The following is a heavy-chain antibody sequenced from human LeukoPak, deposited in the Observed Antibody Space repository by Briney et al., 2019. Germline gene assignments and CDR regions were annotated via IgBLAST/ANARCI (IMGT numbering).Heavy chain of an antibody. CDR2: ISGSGGST. CDR1: GFTFSSYA. Sequence: PGGSLRLSCAASGFTFSSYAMSWVRQAPGKGLEWVSAISGSGGSTYYADSVKGRFTISRDNSKNTLYLQMNSLRAEDTAVYYCAKDDVLLWFGELLRVDYWGQGTLVTVSS. V-gene: IGHV3-23*01. CDR3: AKDDVLLWFGELLRVDY. D-gene: IGHD3-10*01. J-gene: IGHJ4*02.